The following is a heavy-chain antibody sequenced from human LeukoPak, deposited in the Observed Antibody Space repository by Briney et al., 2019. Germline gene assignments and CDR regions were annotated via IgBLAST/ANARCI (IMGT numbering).Heavy chain of an antibody. Sequence: PSETLSLTCTVSGASISSYYWSWIRQPAGKGLEWIGRFYTSGSTNCSPSLKSRVTMSVDTSKNHFSLKLSSVTAADTAVHYCARSPLRGYTYGYFFDYWGQGTLVTVSS. CDR3: ARSPLRGYTYGYFFDY. CDR2: FYTSGST. D-gene: IGHD5-18*01. J-gene: IGHJ4*02. V-gene: IGHV4-4*07. CDR1: GASISSYY.